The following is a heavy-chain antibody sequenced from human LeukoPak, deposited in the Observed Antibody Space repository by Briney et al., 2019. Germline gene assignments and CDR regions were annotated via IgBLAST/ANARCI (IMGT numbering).Heavy chain of an antibody. J-gene: IGHJ3*02. CDR1: GGSINNYY. D-gene: IGHD2-15*01. CDR2: IYTRGST. Sequence: TSETLSLTCTVSGGSINNYYWSWIRQPAGKGLEWNGRIYTRGSTNYNPSLKSRVTMSVDTSKNQFSLKLSSVTAADTAVYYCARGRYCSADICSGGDAFDIWGQGTMVSVSS. V-gene: IGHV4-4*07. CDR3: ARGRYCSADICSGGDAFDI.